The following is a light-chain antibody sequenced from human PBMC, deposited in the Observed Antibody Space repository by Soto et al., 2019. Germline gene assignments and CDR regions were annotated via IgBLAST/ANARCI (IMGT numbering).Light chain of an antibody. CDR2: AAS. CDR1: QDIRSS. Sequence: IQMPRSPSSVSASLGARVTITCRASQDIRSSLAWYQQRPGKAPNLLIYAASTLQSGVPSRFSGSGSGTDFTLTISYLQAEDFGTYYCQQYDRYSWTFAQGTKV. CDR3: QQYDRYSWT. V-gene: IGKV1-12*01. J-gene: IGKJ1*01.